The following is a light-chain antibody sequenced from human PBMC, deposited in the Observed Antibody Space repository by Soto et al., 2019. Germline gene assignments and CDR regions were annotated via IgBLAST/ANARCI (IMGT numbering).Light chain of an antibody. J-gene: IGKJ2*01. CDR1: QSLSSGY. Sequence: EIELTQSPGTLSLSPGERATLSCRASQSLSSGYLAWYQQKPGEAPRLIIYVASSRATGIPARCSGSGSGTDFTLTISRLEPEDFAMYYCQQDGSSPYTFGQGTKLEIK. CDR2: VAS. V-gene: IGKV3-20*01. CDR3: QQDGSSPYT.